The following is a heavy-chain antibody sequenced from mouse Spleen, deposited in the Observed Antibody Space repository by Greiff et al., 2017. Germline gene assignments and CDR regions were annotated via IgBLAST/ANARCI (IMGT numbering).Heavy chain of an antibody. CDR3: TRRIYYGDYVPLAY. CDR2: IDPETGGT. J-gene: IGHJ3*01. V-gene: IGHV1-15*01. Sequence: VQLQQSGAELVRPGASVTPSCKASGYTFTDYEMHWVKQTPVHGLEWIGAIDPETGGTAYNQKFKGKAILTADKSSSTAYMELRSLTSEDSAVYYCTRRIYYGDYVPLAYWGQGTLVTVSA. CDR1: GYTFTDYE. D-gene: IGHD2-13*01.